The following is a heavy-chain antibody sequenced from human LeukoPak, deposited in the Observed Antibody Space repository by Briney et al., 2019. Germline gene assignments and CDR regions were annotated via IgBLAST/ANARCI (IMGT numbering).Heavy chain of an antibody. CDR1: GFSLSRSA. CDR3: VRGFDYGFHY. Sequence: PGGSLRLSCAASGFSLSRSAMDWVRHAPGKGLEWVAFMQNDGSEQWYADSARGRVIISRDISKNTLDLQMNSLRIEDTAIYYCVRGFDYGFHYWGQGTVVSVSS. D-gene: IGHD4-17*01. CDR2: MQNDGSEQ. J-gene: IGHJ4*02. V-gene: IGHV3-30*02.